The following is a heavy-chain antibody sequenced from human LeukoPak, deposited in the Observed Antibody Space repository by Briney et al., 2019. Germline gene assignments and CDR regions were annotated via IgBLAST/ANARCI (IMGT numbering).Heavy chain of an antibody. CDR2: IYHSGST. CDR1: GYSISSGYY. D-gene: IGHD3-22*01. CDR3: ARDPWYDSSGPPPFDY. J-gene: IGHJ4*02. V-gene: IGHV4-38-2*02. Sequence: SETLSLTCTVSGYSISSGYYWGWIRQPPGKGLEWIGSIYHSGSTYYNPSLKSRVTISVDTSKNQFSLKLSSVTAADTAVYYCARDPWYDSSGPPPFDYWGQGTLVTVSS.